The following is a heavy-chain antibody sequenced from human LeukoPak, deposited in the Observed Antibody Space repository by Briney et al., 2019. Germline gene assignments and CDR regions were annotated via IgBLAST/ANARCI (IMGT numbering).Heavy chain of an antibody. CDR2: INPSGGST. D-gene: IGHD3-22*01. CDR1: GYTFTSYY. Sequence: SVKVSCKASGYTFTSYYMHWVRQAPGQGLEWMGIINPSGGSTSYAQKFQGRVTMTRDTSTSTVYMELSSLRSEDTAVYYCARDGIYYYDSSGCDIRGQGTMVTVSS. V-gene: IGHV1-46*01. J-gene: IGHJ3*02. CDR3: ARDGIYYYDSSGCDI.